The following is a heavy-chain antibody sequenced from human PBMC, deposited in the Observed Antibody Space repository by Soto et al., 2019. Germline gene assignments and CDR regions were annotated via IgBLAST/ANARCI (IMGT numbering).Heavy chain of an antibody. D-gene: IGHD1-1*01. J-gene: IGHJ1*01. CDR1: GYKFTDYF. Sequence: QVQVVQSGAEVKKPGASVNISCKASGYKFTDYFVHWVRQAPGQGLEWMGLIKPSGGDTIYAQNFQGRLTMTRDTSTSTVYMELSSLKFEDTAVYYCARGGYKLERLGRRWGKGTLV. CDR3: ARGGYKLERLGRR. CDR2: IKPSGGDT. V-gene: IGHV1-46*01.